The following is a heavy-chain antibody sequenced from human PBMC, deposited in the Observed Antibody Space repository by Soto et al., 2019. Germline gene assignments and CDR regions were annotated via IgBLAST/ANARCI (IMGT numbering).Heavy chain of an antibody. CDR1: GFTFSSYA. V-gene: IGHV3-64D*06. CDR3: VKDLGGSYFYYFDY. J-gene: IGHJ4*02. CDR2: ISSNGGST. Sequence: GGSLRLSCSASGFTFSSYAMHWVRQAPGKGLEYVSAISSNGGSTYYADSVKGRFTISRDNSKNTLYPQMSSLRAEDTAVYYCVKDLGGSYFYYFDYWGQGTLVTVSS. D-gene: IGHD1-26*01.